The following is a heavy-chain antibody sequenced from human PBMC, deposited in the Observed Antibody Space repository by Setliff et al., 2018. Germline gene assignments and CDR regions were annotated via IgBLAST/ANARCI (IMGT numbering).Heavy chain of an antibody. CDR1: GYTFTTHG. V-gene: IGHV1-18*01. J-gene: IGHJ4*02. CDR3: ARVGFRGVMSAYFDF. D-gene: IGHD3-10*01. Sequence: ASVKVSCKASGYTFTTHGISWVRQAPGQGLEWMGWISTDDGDTNFAQKFQGRVTLTTDTSTGTAYMELRSLTFDDTAVYYCARVGFRGVMSAYFDFWGQGTQVTVSS. CDR2: ISTDDGDT.